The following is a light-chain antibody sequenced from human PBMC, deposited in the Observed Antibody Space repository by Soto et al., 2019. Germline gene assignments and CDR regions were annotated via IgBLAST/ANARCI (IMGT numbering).Light chain of an antibody. CDR1: QSISTY. Sequence: DLQMTQSPSSLSASIGDRITITCRASQSISTYLNWYQQKPGKAPSLLIYGASTLQSGVPSRFSGSGSATDFTLTISSLQPEDFATYYCQQTFITPPLTFGXGT. CDR3: QQTFITPPLT. J-gene: IGKJ4*01. V-gene: IGKV1-39*01. CDR2: GAS.